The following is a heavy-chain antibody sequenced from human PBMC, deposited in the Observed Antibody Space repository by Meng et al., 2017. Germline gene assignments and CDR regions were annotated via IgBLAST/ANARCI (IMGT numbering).Heavy chain of an antibody. CDR3: ARVIVGAMGG. CDR1: GFTVSSNY. V-gene: IGHV3-66*02. CDR2: IYSGGST. Sequence: GESLKISCAASGFTVSSNYMSWVRQAPGKGLEWVSVIYSGGSTYYADSVKGRFTISRDNSKNTLYLQMNSLRAEDTAVYYCARVIVGAMGGWGHGKLVTVSS. J-gene: IGHJ4*01. D-gene: IGHD1-26*01.